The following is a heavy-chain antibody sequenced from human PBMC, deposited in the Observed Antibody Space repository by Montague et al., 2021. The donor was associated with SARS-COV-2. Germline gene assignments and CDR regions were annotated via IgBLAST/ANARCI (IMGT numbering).Heavy chain of an antibody. Sequence: SETLSLTCTVSGGSINDHYRSWIRQSPGKGLEWIGYISSNGKTNYNPSLKSRVTLSADASRSEFSLKLDSVTAADPAVYFCARRGYYDSAGYHWHLDLWGRGMLVTVSS. CDR3: ARRGYYDSAGYHWHLDL. CDR2: ISSNGKT. CDR1: GGSINDHY. V-gene: IGHV4-4*09. J-gene: IGHJ2*01. D-gene: IGHD3-22*01.